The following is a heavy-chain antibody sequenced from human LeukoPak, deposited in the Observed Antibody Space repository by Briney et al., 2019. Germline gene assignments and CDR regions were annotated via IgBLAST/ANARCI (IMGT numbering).Heavy chain of an antibody. J-gene: IGHJ4*02. CDR1: GYTFTSYD. CDR3: ARDSGGYYYDSSGYYDY. CDR2: MNPNSGNT. V-gene: IGHV1-8*01. Sequence: GASVKVSCKASGYTFTSYDINWVRQATGQGLEWMGWMNPNSGNTGYAQKFQGRVTMTRNTSISTAYMELSSLRSEDTAVYYCARDSGGYYYDSSGYYDYWGQGTLVTISS. D-gene: IGHD3-22*01.